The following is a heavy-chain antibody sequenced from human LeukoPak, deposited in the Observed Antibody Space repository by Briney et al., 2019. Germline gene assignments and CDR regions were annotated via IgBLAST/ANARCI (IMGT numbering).Heavy chain of an antibody. V-gene: IGHV1-46*01. CDR1: GYTFTSYY. D-gene: IGHD3-22*01. CDR2: INPSGGST. CDR3: ARDGDYYDSSGYMYY. Sequence: ASVKVSCKASGYTFTSYYMHWVRQAPGQGLEWMGIINPSGGSTSYAQKFQGRVTMTRDMSTSTVYMELSSLRSEDTAVYYCARDGDYYDSSGYMYYWGQGTLVTVSS. J-gene: IGHJ4*02.